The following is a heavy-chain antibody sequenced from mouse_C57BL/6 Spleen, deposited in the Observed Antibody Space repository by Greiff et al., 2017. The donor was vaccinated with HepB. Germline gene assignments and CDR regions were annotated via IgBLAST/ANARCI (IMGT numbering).Heavy chain of an antibody. CDR1: GYTFTSYW. CDR2: IDPSDSET. D-gene: IGHD2-4*01. J-gene: IGHJ1*03. V-gene: IGHV1-52*01. CDR3: ARDYYDYPRWYFDV. Sequence: QVQLQQPGAELVRPGSSVKLSCKASGYTFTSYWMHWVKQRPIQGLEWIGNIDPSDSETHYNQKFKDKATLTVDKSSSTAYMQLSSLTSEDSAVYYCARDYYDYPRWYFDVWGTGTTVTVSS.